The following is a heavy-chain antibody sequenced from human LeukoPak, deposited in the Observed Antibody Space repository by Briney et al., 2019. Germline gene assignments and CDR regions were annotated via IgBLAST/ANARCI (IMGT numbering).Heavy chain of an antibody. CDR1: GGSISSHY. V-gene: IGHV4-59*11. CDR3: ARDKVPGDY. CDR2: IYYSGST. D-gene: IGHD7-27*01. Sequence: SETLSLTCTVSGGSISSHYWSWIRQPPGKGLEWIGYIYYSGSTNYNPSLKSRVTISVDTSKNQFSLKLRSVTAADTAVYYCARDKVPGDYWGQGILVTVSS. J-gene: IGHJ4*02.